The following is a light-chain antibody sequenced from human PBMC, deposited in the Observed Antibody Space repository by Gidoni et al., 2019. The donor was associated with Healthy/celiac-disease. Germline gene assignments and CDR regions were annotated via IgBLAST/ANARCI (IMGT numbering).Light chain of an antibody. CDR3: QQSYSTPQVT. J-gene: IGKJ1*01. V-gene: IGKV1-39*01. CDR1: QSISSY. Sequence: DIQMTQSPSSLSASVGDRVTITCRASQSISSYLNWYQQKPGKAPKLLIYAASSLQSGVPSRFSGSGSGTDFTLTISSLQPEDSATYYCQQSYSTPQVTFGQGTKVEIK. CDR2: AAS.